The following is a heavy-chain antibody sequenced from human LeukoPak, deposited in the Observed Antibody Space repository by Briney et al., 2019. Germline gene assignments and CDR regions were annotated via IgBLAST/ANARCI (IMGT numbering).Heavy chain of an antibody. CDR2: ISGGGGSI. V-gene: IGHV3-43*02. J-gene: IGHJ4*02. D-gene: IGHD3-10*01. CDR1: GFTFDDYA. CDR3: ASGYYHGSGSSTYFNY. Sequence: PGGSLRLSCTASGFTFDDYAMNWVRQAPGKGLEWVSLISGGGGSIYYAGSVKGRFTISRDNSKNSLFLQMNSLRGEDTAFYYCASGYYHGSGSSTYFNYWGQGILVTVSA.